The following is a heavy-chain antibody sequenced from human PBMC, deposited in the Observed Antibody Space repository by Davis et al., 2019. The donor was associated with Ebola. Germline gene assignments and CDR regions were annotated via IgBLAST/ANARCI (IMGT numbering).Heavy chain of an antibody. Sequence: GGSLRRSCTASGFTFGDYAMSWVRQAPGKGLEWVSVIYSGGSTYYADSVKGRFTISRDNSKNTLYLQMNSLRAEDTAVYYCARVGWLRQGDDYWGQGTLVTVSS. V-gene: IGHV3-53*01. J-gene: IGHJ4*02. CDR3: ARVGWLRQGDDY. CDR1: GFTFGDYA. CDR2: IYSGGST. D-gene: IGHD5-12*01.